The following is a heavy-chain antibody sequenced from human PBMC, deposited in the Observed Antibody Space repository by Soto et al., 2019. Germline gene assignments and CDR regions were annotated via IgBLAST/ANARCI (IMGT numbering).Heavy chain of an antibody. J-gene: IGHJ3*01. CDR3: ARDLTKCYVFDV. CDR2: VSSSSRDI. CDR1: GFSFSSYN. Sequence: EVQLVESGGGLVKPGGSLRLSCAASGFSFSSYNMNWVRQAPGKGLEWVSSVSSSSRDIDYGDSVKGRFTISRDNAKNSLYLQMNSLRSEDTAVYYCARDLTKCYVFDVWGQGTMITVSS. V-gene: IGHV3-21*06. D-gene: IGHD3-9*01.